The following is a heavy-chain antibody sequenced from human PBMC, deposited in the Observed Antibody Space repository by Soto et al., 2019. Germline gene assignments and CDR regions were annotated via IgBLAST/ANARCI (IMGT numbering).Heavy chain of an antibody. CDR3: AHPRGYGVFDAYDS. CDR2: ISRDGYDI. J-gene: IGHJ3*02. CDR1: GFTFSTYA. D-gene: IGHD4-17*01. V-gene: IGHV3-23*01. Sequence: PGGALRLSCADSGFTFSTYAMSWVRQAPVKGLEWVSAISRDGYDIYYADSVKGRFTIYRDNSKHMLFLQMNSLRTEDTAVYYCAHPRGYGVFDAYDSWGQGAMVTVSS.